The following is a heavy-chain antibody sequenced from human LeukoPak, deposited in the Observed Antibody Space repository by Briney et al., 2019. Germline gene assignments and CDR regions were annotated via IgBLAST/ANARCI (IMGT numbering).Heavy chain of an antibody. V-gene: IGHV6-1*01. CDR3: ARVSTVVTPGGFDY. CDR1: GDSVSSNSAA. J-gene: IGHJ4*02. CDR2: TYYRSKWYN. D-gene: IGHD4-23*01. Sequence: SQTLSLTCAISGDSVSSNSAASNWIRQSPSRGLEWLGRTYYRSKWYNDYAVSVKSRITINPDTSKNQFSLQLNSVTPEDTAVHYCARVSTVVTPGGFDYWGQGTLVTVSS.